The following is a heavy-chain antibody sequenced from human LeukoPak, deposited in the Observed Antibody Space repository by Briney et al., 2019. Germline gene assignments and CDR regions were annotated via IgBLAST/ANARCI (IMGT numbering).Heavy chain of an antibody. J-gene: IGHJ4*02. CDR1: GFTFSSYA. V-gene: IGHV3-33*01. CDR3: AGGGGDYGSFDY. CDR2: IWYDGSNK. Sequence: QSGGSLRLSCVASGFTFSSYAMHWVRQAPGKGLEWVAVIWYDGSNKYYADSVKGRFTISRDNSKNTLYLQMNSLRAEDTTVDYCAGGGGDYGSFDYWGQGTLVTVSS. D-gene: IGHD3-10*01.